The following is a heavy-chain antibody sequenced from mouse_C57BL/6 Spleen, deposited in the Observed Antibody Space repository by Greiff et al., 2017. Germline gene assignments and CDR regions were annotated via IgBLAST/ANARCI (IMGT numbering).Heavy chain of an antibody. CDR2: IYPGNSDT. Sequence: EVQLQQSGTVLARPGASVKMSCKTSGYTFTSYWMHWVKQRPGKGLEWIGAIYPGNSDTSYNQKFKGKAKLTAVTSASTAYMELSSRTNEDSSVYYGTRPPRIEGAWFADWGKGTRVTVSA. D-gene: IGHD2-10*02. CDR1: GYTFTSYW. V-gene: IGHV1-5*01. J-gene: IGHJ3*01. CDR3: TRPPRIEGAWFAD.